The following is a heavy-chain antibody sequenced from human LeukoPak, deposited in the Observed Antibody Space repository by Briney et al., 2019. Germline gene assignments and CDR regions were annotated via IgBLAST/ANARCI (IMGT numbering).Heavy chain of an antibody. J-gene: IGHJ3*02. Sequence: GGSLRLSCAASGFIFTSYAMSWVRQAPGKGLEWVSAIISSGGSTYYADSMKGRFTISRDNSKKMLYLQMSSLRAEDTAVYYCAKPSSGYTSFHIWGQGTMVTVSS. CDR1: GFIFTSYA. V-gene: IGHV3-23*01. CDR3: AKPSSGYTSFHI. CDR2: IISSGGST. D-gene: IGHD3-22*01.